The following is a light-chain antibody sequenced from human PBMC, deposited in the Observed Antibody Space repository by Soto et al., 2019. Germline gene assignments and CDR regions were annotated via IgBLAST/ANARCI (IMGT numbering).Light chain of an antibody. CDR2: GAS. CDR1: QSVSSNY. J-gene: IGKJ1*01. CDR3: QQYGSSYPWT. Sequence: EIVLTQSPGKRYASPGYTANLSCXXXQSVSSNYLAWYQQKPGQAPRLLIYGASSRATDIPDRFSGSGSGTDFTLTIRRLEPEDFAVYYCQQYGSSYPWTFGQGTKVDNK. V-gene: IGKV3-20*01.